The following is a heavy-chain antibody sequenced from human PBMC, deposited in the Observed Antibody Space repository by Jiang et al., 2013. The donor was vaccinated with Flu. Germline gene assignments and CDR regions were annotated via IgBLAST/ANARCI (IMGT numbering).Heavy chain of an antibody. J-gene: IGHJ5*02. D-gene: IGHD6-13*01. V-gene: IGHV1-69*06. Sequence: EWMGGIIPIFGTANYAQKFQGRVTITADKSTSTAYMELSSLRSEDTAVYYCARDSSSSLYNWFDPWGQGTLVTVSS. CDR3: ARDSSSSLYNWFDP. CDR2: IIPIFGTA.